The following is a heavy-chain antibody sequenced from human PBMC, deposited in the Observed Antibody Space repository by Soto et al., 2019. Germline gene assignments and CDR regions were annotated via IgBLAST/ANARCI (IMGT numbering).Heavy chain of an antibody. CDR1: GFSLSTSGVG. CDR2: IYWDDDK. Sequence: QITLKESGPTRVKPTQTLTLTCTFSGFSLSTSGVGVGWIRQPPGKALEWLALIYWDDDKRYSPSLKSRLTITKHTSKNQVVLKVTNIDPVDTATYYCAHRRRQVAAAGIFFYYWGQGTLVTVS. J-gene: IGHJ4*02. CDR3: AHRRRQVAAAGIFFYY. D-gene: IGHD6-13*01. V-gene: IGHV2-5*02.